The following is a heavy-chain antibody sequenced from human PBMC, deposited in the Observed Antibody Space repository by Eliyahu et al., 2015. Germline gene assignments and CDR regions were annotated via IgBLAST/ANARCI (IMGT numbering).Heavy chain of an antibody. D-gene: IGHD3-3*01. CDR2: INRSGGGA. Sequence: QVQLVQSGAEVKKPGXSVNISCQASGYTFASYFIXWXRQAPGQGLEWMGLINRSGGGATYSQTFQGRLTMTRDTSTSTVYMELSSLRSEDTALYFCACRGETFSVLGVGSQNYGMDVWGQGTTVTVSS. V-gene: IGHV1-46*01. CDR1: GYTFASYF. CDR3: ACRGETFSVLGVGSQNYGMDV. J-gene: IGHJ6*02.